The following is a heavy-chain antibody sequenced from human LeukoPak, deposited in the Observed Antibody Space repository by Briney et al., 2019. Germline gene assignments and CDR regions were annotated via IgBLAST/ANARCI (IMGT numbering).Heavy chain of an antibody. D-gene: IGHD3-10*02. CDR2: ISSSGSSI. CDR1: GFTFSSYE. J-gene: IGHJ6*04. V-gene: IGHV3-48*03. CDR3: AELGITMIGGV. Sequence: PGGSLRLSCAASGFTFSSYEMNWVRQAPGKGLEWVSKISSSGSSIYYADSVKGRFTISRDNAKNSLYLQMNSLRAEDTAVYYCAELGITMIGGVWGKGTTVTISS.